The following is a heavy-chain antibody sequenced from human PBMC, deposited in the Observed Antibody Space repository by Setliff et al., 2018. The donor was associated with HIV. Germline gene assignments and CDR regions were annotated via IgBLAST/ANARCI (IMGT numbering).Heavy chain of an antibody. V-gene: IGHV3-21*01. CDR2: ISSSSSYK. J-gene: IGHJ4*02. D-gene: IGHD3-22*01. Sequence: GGSLRLSCAASGFTFSSYSMNWVRQAPGKGPEWASSISSSSSYKYYADSVKGRFTISRDNAKNSLYLQMNSLRAEDTAVYYCARGYYDSSGYYYPFDYWGQGTLVTVSS. CDR1: GFTFSSYS. CDR3: ARGYYDSSGYYYPFDY.